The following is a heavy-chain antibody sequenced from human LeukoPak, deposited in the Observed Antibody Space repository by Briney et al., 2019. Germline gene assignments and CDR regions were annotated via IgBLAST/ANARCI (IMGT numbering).Heavy chain of an antibody. J-gene: IGHJ4*02. V-gene: IGHV4-31*03. Sequence: SETLSLTCTVSGASVSGGRYYWSWIRQLPGRGLEWIGYIHYSGNTYYNPSLKSRLTISRDTSKNQFSLKLSSVTAADTAVYFCARGGPAAFFDYWGQGTLVTVSS. CDR3: ARGGPAAFFDY. CDR2: IHYSGNT. D-gene: IGHD6-13*01. CDR1: GASVSGGRYY.